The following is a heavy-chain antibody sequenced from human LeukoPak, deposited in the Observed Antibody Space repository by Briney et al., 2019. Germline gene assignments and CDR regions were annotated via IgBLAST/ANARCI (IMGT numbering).Heavy chain of an antibody. V-gene: IGHV4-34*01. Sequence: KPSETLSLXCAVYGGSFSGYYWSWIRQPPGKGLEWIGEINHSGSTNYNPSLKSRVTISVDTSKNQFSLKLSSVTAADTAVYYCVVGGHCDYFGQGALVTVSS. CDR1: GGSFSGYY. CDR2: INHSGST. CDR3: VVGGHCDY. J-gene: IGHJ4*02. D-gene: IGHD4-23*01.